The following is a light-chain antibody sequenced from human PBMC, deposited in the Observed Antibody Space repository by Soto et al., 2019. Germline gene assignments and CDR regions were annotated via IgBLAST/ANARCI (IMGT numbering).Light chain of an antibody. V-gene: IGKV3D-15*01. CDR1: QIVSSN. Sequence: EIVMTQTPATLSVAPGERATLSCRASQIVSSNVAWYQQKPGQAPRLLIYGISSRATGVPDRFSGSGSGTDFTLTISRLEPEDFAVYYCQQYTDWPLTFGQGTKVDIK. CDR3: QQYTDWPLT. CDR2: GIS. J-gene: IGKJ1*01.